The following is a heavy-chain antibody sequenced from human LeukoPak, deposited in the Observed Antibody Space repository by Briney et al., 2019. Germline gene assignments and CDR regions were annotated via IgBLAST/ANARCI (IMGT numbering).Heavy chain of an antibody. Sequence: PGGSLRLSCAASGFIFSRYSMNWVRQAPGKGLEWVASMSVGSGLIHYAESVWGRFTVSRDNAKNSLYLQMKSLRADDTAVYFCAREFEGTASGAGYWGQGTLVTVSS. CDR1: GFIFSRYS. CDR2: MSVGSGLI. V-gene: IGHV3-21*01. J-gene: IGHJ4*02. CDR3: AREFEGTASGAGY. D-gene: IGHD3-16*01.